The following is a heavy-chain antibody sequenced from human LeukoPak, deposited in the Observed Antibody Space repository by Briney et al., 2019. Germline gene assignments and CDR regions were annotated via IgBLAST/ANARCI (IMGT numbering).Heavy chain of an antibody. CDR2: ISSSGSTI. D-gene: IGHD6-13*01. CDR3: AHGPPGYSSSWSYYFDY. Sequence: PGGSLRLSCAASGFTFSDYYMSWIRQAPGKGLEWVSYISSSGSTIYYADSVKGRFTISRDNAKNSLYLQMNSLRAEDTAVYCCAHGPPGYSSSWSYYFDYWGQGTLVTVSS. CDR1: GFTFSDYY. V-gene: IGHV3-11*04. J-gene: IGHJ4*02.